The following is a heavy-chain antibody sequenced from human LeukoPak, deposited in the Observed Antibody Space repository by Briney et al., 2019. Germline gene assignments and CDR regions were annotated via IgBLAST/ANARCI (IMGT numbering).Heavy chain of an antibody. J-gene: IGHJ4*02. D-gene: IGHD3-10*01. CDR2: ISSDGSNT. CDR1: GFTFSTYW. CDR3: VLLSLTPG. V-gene: IGHV3-74*01. Sequence: GGSLRLSCAASGFTFSTYWMHWVRQAPGKGLVWVSRISSDGSNTNYADSVKGRFTISRDNAKNTLYLQMNSLRPEDTAVYYCVLLSLTPGWGQGILVTVSS.